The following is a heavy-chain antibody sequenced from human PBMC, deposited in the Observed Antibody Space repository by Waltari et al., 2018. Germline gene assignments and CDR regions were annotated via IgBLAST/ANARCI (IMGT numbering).Heavy chain of an antibody. Sequence: DVQLVESGGGLVQPGRSLRLSCAASGFDFYDYAMHWVRQVPGKGLEWVSVVSWSGATVGYADSVNGRFAISRDNAKNSLYLQMNSLRVEDTAFYYCAASRGVYWYFNFWGRGTLVSVSS. V-gene: IGHV3-9*01. CDR1: GFDFYDYA. J-gene: IGHJ2*01. CDR3: AASRGVYWYFNF. D-gene: IGHD3-16*01. CDR2: VSWSGATV.